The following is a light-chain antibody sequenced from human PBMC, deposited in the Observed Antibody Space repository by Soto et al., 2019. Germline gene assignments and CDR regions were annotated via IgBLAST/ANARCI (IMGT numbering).Light chain of an antibody. CDR2: GAS. Sequence: RVLTQSPGTLSLSPGERATLSCRASQSVSSNLLAWYQHKPGRAPRLLIYGASNRPAGIPDKFSGSGSGTDFTLHISSLEPEDFAVYYCQQYGNSPYTFGQGTKLEIK. CDR1: QSVSSNL. CDR3: QQYGNSPYT. J-gene: IGKJ2*01. V-gene: IGKV3-20*01.